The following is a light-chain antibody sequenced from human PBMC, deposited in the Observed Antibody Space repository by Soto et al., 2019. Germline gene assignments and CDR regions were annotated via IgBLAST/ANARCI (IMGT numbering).Light chain of an antibody. CDR1: QTISRW. CDR2: DAS. Sequence: DIQMTQSPSTLSGSVGDRVTITCRASQTISRWLALYQQKPGRAPKLLIYDASTLESGVPSRFSGSGSETEFTLTISRLQPDDFATYFCHSRAFGQGTRLEIK. CDR3: HSRA. V-gene: IGKV1-5*01. J-gene: IGKJ5*01.